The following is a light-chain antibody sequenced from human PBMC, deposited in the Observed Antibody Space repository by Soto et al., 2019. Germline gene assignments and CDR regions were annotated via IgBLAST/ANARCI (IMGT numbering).Light chain of an antibody. CDR3: QHRSNWPLT. Sequence: EIVLTQSPATLSLSPGERATLSCRASQSVYNYLAWYQQKPGQAPRLPIYDASNRATGIPARFSGSGSGTDFTLTIGSLEPEDSAVYYCQHRSNWPLTFGGGTKVEI. J-gene: IGKJ4*01. CDR2: DAS. CDR1: QSVYNY. V-gene: IGKV3-11*01.